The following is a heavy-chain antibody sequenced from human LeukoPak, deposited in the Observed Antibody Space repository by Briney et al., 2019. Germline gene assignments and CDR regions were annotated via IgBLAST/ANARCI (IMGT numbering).Heavy chain of an antibody. Sequence: SETLSLTCTVSGGSISSSSYYWGWIRRPPGKGLEWIGSIYYSGSTYYNPSLKSRVTISVDTSKNQFSLKLSSVTAADTAVYYCASRTDIAVAGREFDYWGQGTLVTVSS. V-gene: IGHV4-39*07. D-gene: IGHD6-19*01. J-gene: IGHJ4*02. CDR1: GGSISSSSYY. CDR2: IYYSGST. CDR3: ASRTDIAVAGREFDY.